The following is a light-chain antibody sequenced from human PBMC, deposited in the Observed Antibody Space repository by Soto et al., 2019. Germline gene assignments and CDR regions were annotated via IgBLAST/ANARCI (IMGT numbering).Light chain of an antibody. V-gene: IGLV1-44*01. CDR1: NSNIGGNS. Sequence: QSVLTQPPSASATPGQRVTISCSGGNSNIGGNSFNWYQQLPGTAPKLLMYSDNQRPSGGPARFSCAKSGTSASLAISGLQSEHEADHYCAPWDDSTTGYVLGNGTKVTVL. CDR3: APWDDSTTGYV. CDR2: SDN. J-gene: IGLJ1*01.